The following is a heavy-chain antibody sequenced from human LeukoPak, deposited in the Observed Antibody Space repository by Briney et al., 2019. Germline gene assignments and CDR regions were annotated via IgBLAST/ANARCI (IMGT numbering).Heavy chain of an antibody. CDR1: GYSISSGHY. D-gene: IGHD3-10*01. V-gene: IGHV4-38-2*02. CDR2: MYHSGST. CDR3: ARGPRFGELLWHWFDP. J-gene: IGHJ5*02. Sequence: PSETLSLTCTVSGYSISSGHYWGWIRQPPGRGLEWIGSMYHSGSTYYNPPLKSRVTISEDTSKNQFSLKLRSVTAADTAVYYCARGPRFGELLWHWFDPWGQGTLVTVSS.